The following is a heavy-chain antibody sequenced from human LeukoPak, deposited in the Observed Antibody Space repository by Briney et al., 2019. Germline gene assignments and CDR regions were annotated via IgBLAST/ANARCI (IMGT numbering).Heavy chain of an antibody. CDR1: GGSISSGGYS. J-gene: IGHJ3*02. D-gene: IGHD3-22*01. Sequence: SQTLSLTCAVSGGSISSGGYSWSWIRQPPGKGLEWIGYIYHSGSTYYNPSLKSRVTISVDRSKNQFSLKLSSVTAADTAVYYCAREVTYYYDSSGYSSGAFDIWGQGTMVTVSS. CDR3: AREVTYYYDSSGYSSGAFDI. CDR2: IYHSGST. V-gene: IGHV4-30-2*01.